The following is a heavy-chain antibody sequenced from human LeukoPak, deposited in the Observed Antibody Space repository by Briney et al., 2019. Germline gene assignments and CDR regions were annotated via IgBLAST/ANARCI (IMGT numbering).Heavy chain of an antibody. CDR1: GFTFSSYS. V-gene: IGHV3-48*01. CDR3: ARENYYDSSGYYSFDY. Sequence: GGSLRLSCAASGFTFSSYSMNWVRQAPGKGLEWVSYISSSSSTIYYADSVKGRFTISRDNAKNSLYLQMNSLRAEDTAVYYCARENYYDSSGYYSFDYWGQGTLVTVSS. J-gene: IGHJ4*02. D-gene: IGHD3-22*01. CDR2: ISSSSSTI.